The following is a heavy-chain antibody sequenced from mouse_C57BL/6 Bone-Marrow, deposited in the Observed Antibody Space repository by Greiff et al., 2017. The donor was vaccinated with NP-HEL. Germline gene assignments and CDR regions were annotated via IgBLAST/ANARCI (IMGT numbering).Heavy chain of an antibody. J-gene: IGHJ4*01. Sequence: EVHLVESGGDLVKPGGSLKLSCAASGFTFSSYGMSWVRQTPDKRLEWVATISSGGSYTYYPDSVKGRFTISRDNAKNTLYLQMSSLKSEDTAMYYCARQSYDYGYAMDYWGQGTSVTVSS. D-gene: IGHD2-4*01. CDR1: GFTFSSYG. CDR3: ARQSYDYGYAMDY. V-gene: IGHV5-6*01. CDR2: ISSGGSYT.